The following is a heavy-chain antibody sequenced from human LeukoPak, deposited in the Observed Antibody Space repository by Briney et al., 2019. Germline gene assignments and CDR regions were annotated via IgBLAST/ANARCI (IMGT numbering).Heavy chain of an antibody. CDR1: GFTVSSNY. D-gene: IGHD3-9*01. CDR2: IRSKAYGGTT. Sequence: GGSLRLSCAASGFTVSSNYMSWVRQAPGKGLEWVGFIRSKAYGGTTEYAASVKGRFTISRDDSKSIAYLQMNSLKTEDTAVYYCTRGRYDILTGYYNPLFDYWGQGTLVTVSS. V-gene: IGHV3-49*04. J-gene: IGHJ4*02. CDR3: TRGRYDILTGYYNPLFDY.